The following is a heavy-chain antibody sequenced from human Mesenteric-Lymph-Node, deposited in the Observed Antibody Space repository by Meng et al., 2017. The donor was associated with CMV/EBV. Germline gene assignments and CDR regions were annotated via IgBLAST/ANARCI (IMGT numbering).Heavy chain of an antibody. J-gene: IGHJ6*02. V-gene: IGHV4-34*01. CDR1: GGSFSGYY. D-gene: IGHD5-18*01. CDR2: INLSGST. Sequence: SETLSLTCAVYGGSFSGYYWSWIRQPPGKGLEWIGEINLSGSTNYNPSLKSRVTISVDTSKNQFSLKLSSVTAADTAVYYCARRRRYSYGYYYYGMDVWGQGTTVTVSS. CDR3: ARRRRYSYGYYYYGMDV.